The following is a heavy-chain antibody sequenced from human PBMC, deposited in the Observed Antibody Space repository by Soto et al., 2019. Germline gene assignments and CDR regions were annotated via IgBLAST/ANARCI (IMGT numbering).Heavy chain of an antibody. CDR2: IDIGGNT. CDR1: GFSVTNNY. Sequence: GGSLRLSCAASGFSVTNNYMNWVRQAPGKGLEWVSIIDIGGNTYYADSVKDRFTIARDNSRNTLYLHMDSLRAEDTAVYYCARGRGSTGYLGREHYFDDWGQGTLVTVSS. D-gene: IGHD2-2*01. V-gene: IGHV3-66*01. J-gene: IGHJ4*02. CDR3: ARGRGSTGYLGREHYFDD.